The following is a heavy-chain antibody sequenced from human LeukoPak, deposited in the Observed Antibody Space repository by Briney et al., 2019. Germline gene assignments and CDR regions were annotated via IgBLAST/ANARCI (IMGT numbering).Heavy chain of an antibody. CDR1: GLTFSSYW. CDR2: INSDGSST. D-gene: IGHD6-19*01. V-gene: IGHV3-74*01. Sequence: GGSLRLSCAASGLTFSSYWMHWVRQAPGKGLVWVSRINSDGSSTNYADSVKGRFTISRDNAKNTLYLQMNSLRAEDTAVYYCARSQWLDYFDYWGQGTLVTVSS. J-gene: IGHJ4*02. CDR3: ARSQWLDYFDY.